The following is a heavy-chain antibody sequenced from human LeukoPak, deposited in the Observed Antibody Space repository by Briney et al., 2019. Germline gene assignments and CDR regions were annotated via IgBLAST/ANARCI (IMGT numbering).Heavy chain of an antibody. CDR1: GYTFTGYY. D-gene: IGHD6-13*01. V-gene: IGHV1-2*02. J-gene: IGHJ4*02. CDR3: ARSGGYSSSWYLGGGY. Sequence: GASVKVSCKASGYTFTGYYMHWVRQAPGQGLELMGWINPNSGGTNYAQKFQGRVPMTRDTSISTAYMELSRLRCDDTAVYYCARSGGYSSSWYLGGGYWGQGTLVTVSS. CDR2: INPNSGGT.